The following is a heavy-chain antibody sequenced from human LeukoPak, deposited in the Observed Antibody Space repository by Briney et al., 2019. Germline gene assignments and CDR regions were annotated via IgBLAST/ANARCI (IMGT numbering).Heavy chain of an antibody. CDR2: IKSKTDGGTT. CDR3: TTEERVSSGYCSGGSCYIDY. Sequence: GGSLRLSCAASAFTFSNAWMNWVRQAPGRGLEWVGRIKSKTDGGTTDYAAPVKGRFTISRDDSKNTLYLQMNSLKTEDTAVYYCTTEERVSSGYCSGGSCYIDYWGQGTLVTVSS. J-gene: IGHJ4*02. D-gene: IGHD2-15*01. CDR1: AFTFSNAW. V-gene: IGHV3-15*01.